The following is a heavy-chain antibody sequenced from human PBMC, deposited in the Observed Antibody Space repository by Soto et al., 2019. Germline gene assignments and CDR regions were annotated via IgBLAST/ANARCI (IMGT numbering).Heavy chain of an antibody. CDR1: GYTFTSYG. Sequence: ASVKVSCKASGYTFTSYGISWVRQAPGQGLEWMGWISAYNGNTNYAQKLQGRVTMTTDTSTSTAYMELRSLRSDDTAVYYCARENRRITIFGHRESGIDYWGQGTLVTVSS. CDR3: ARENRRITIFGHRESGIDY. D-gene: IGHD3-3*01. J-gene: IGHJ4*02. V-gene: IGHV1-18*01. CDR2: ISAYNGNT.